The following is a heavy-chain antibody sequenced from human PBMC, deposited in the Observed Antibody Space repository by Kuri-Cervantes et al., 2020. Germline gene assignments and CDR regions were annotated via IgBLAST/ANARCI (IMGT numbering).Heavy chain of an antibody. CDR3: ARAGYDSSGYRRGPFDY. CDR2: INHSGST. Sequence: SETLSLTCAVYGGSFSGYYWSWIRQPPGKGLEWIGEINHSGSTNYNPSLKSRVTISVDTSKNQFSLKLSSVTAADTAVYYCARAGYDSSGYRRGPFDYWGQGTLVTVSS. V-gene: IGHV4-34*01. D-gene: IGHD3-22*01. CDR1: GGSFSGYY. J-gene: IGHJ4*02.